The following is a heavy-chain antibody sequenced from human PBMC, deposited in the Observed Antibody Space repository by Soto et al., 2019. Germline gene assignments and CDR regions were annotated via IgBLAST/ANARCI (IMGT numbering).Heavy chain of an antibody. J-gene: IGHJ6*02. D-gene: IGHD2-2*01. CDR2: IIPIFGTA. V-gene: IGHV1-69*13. Sequence: SVKVSCKASGGTFSSYAISWVRQAPGQGLEWMGGIIPIFGTANYAQKFQGRVTITADESTSTAYMELSSLRSEGAAVYYCARVSSTTYYGMDVWGQGTTVTVSS. CDR3: ARVSSTTYYGMDV. CDR1: GGTFSSYA.